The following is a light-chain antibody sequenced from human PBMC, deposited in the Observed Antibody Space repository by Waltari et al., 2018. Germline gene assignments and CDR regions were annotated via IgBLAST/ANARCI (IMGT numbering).Light chain of an antibody. V-gene: IGKV3-20*01. CDR3: QHYLRLPVT. CDR2: GAS. Sequence: EIVLTQSPGTLSLSLGERATLSCRASPSVSRALTWYQPKPGQAPRVLIYGASTRATGIPDGFSGSGSGTDFSLTISRLEPDDFAVYYCQHYLRLPVTFGQGTTVEI. CDR1: PSVSRA. J-gene: IGKJ1*01.